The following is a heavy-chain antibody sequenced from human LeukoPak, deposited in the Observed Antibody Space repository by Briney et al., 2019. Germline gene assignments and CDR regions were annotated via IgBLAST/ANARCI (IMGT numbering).Heavy chain of an antibody. CDR2: ISSAGSII. Sequence: GRSLRLSCAASGFTFSDYNMNWVRQAPGKGLEWVSYISSAGSIIYYADSVKGRFTISRDNVKNSLFLQMNSLRAEDTAVYYCARDAQWLVHKWFDPWGQGTLVTVSS. D-gene: IGHD5-12*01. J-gene: IGHJ5*02. CDR3: ARDAQWLVHKWFDP. CDR1: GFTFSDYN. V-gene: IGHV3-48*01.